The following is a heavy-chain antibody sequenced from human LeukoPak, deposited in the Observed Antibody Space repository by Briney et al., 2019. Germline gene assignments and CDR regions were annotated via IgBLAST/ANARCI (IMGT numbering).Heavy chain of an antibody. Sequence: GGSLRLSCAASGFVVNSKYMSWIRQAPGKELEWVSVMYSGGTAFYSDSVRGRFTISRDNSKNTLYLQMSGLKVEDTAVYYCARSIPGPHCGGDGCPPTLTPFDLWGQGTLVTVSS. D-gene: IGHD2-21*01. CDR1: GFVVNSKY. CDR2: MYSGGTA. V-gene: IGHV3-53*01. J-gene: IGHJ4*02. CDR3: ARSIPGPHCGGDGCPPTLTPFDL.